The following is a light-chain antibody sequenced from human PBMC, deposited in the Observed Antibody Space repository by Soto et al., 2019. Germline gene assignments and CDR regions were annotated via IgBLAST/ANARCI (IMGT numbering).Light chain of an antibody. V-gene: IGKV3-15*01. Sequence: EIVMTQSPATLSVSPGERATLSCRASQSVRSDLAWFQQKPGQAPRLLIYGAFTRDTAIPTRFSGSGSGTEFTLTISSLQSEDFAVYYCLQYNNWPRTFGPGTKVDIK. CDR1: QSVRSD. CDR3: LQYNNWPRT. J-gene: IGKJ3*01. CDR2: GAF.